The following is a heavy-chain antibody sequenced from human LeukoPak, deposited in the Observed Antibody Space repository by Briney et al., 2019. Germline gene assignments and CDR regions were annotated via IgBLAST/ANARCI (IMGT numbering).Heavy chain of an antibody. V-gene: IGHV4-59*08. CDR2: IYYSGST. Sequence: SETLSLTCTVSGGSISSYYWSWIRQPPGKGLEWIGYIYYSGSTNYNPSLKSRVIISVDTSKNQFSLKLSSVTAADTAVYYCARLVAARVSDAFDIWGQGTMVTVSS. CDR1: GGSISSYY. CDR3: ARLVAARVSDAFDI. D-gene: IGHD6-6*01. J-gene: IGHJ3*02.